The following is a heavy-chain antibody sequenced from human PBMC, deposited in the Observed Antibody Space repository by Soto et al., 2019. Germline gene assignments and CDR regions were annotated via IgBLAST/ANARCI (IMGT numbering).Heavy chain of an antibody. CDR1: GFTFSNYW. Sequence: PCGSLRLSCAASGFTFSNYWMHWVRQAPGKGLVWVSRIISDGSSTTYADSVRGRFTISRDNSQNQLYLQMNNLRGDDTAMYYCAKIPTGSGSSKFDYWGQGIKVTVSS. D-gene: IGHD3-10*01. V-gene: IGHV3-74*01. CDR3: AKIPTGSGSSKFDY. J-gene: IGHJ4*02. CDR2: IISDGSST.